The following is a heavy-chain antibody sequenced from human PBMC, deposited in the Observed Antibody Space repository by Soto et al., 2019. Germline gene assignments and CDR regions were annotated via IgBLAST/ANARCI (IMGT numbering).Heavy chain of an antibody. J-gene: IGHJ3*02. D-gene: IGHD3-22*01. CDR3: AKDYSSGYYAFDI. CDR2: ISSGGDT. Sequence: GGSLRLSCAPSGFTCTTYAMSWVRRAPGKGLEWVSSISSGGDTYYADSVKGRFTISRDSSKNTLYLQMNNLRAEDTATYYCAKDYSSGYYAFDIWGRGTMVTVSS. V-gene: IGHV3-23*01. CDR1: GFTCTTYA.